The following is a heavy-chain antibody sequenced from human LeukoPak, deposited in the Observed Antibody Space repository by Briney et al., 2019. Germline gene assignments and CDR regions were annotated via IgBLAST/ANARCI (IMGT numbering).Heavy chain of an antibody. D-gene: IGHD2-15*01. CDR1: GFTLSSYL. V-gene: IGHV3-74*01. J-gene: IGHJ5*02. CDR3: TRRVSATRWFDP. CDR2: INSDGSTT. Sequence: GGSLRLSFAASGFTLSSYLIHWVRQPPGKGLGLVSRINSDGSTTNYADSVKGRFTISRDNAENTLYLQMNSLRVEDTAVYYCTRRVSATRWFDPWGQGTLVTVSS.